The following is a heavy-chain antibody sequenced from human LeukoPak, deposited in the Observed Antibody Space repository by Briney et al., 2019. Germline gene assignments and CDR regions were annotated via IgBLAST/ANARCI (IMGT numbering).Heavy chain of an antibody. CDR2: INPSGGST. D-gene: IGHD6-19*01. V-gene: IGHV1-46*03. Sequence: ASVKVSCKASGYTFTSYYMHWVRQAPGQGLEWMGIINPSGGSTSYAQKFQGRVTMTRDMSTSTVYMELSSLRSEDTAVYYCARVSTTVAGSDYLDYWGQGTQVTISS. CDR3: ARVSTTVAGSDYLDY. J-gene: IGHJ4*02. CDR1: GYTFTSYY.